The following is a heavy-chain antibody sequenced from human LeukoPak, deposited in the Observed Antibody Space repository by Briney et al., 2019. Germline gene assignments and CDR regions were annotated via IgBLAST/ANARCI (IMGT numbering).Heavy chain of an antibody. D-gene: IGHD6-25*01. CDR1: GDSFSSSNYF. Sequence: SETLSLTCTVSGDSFSSSNYFWGWIRQPPGKGLEWVGNIYHSWNTFYNPSLKSRVTISADTSKNQFSLKLTFVTVADTAVYYCARQVYSSATVWGQGTTVIVSS. CDR3: ARQVYSSATV. CDR2: IYHSWNT. V-gene: IGHV4-39*01. J-gene: IGHJ6*01.